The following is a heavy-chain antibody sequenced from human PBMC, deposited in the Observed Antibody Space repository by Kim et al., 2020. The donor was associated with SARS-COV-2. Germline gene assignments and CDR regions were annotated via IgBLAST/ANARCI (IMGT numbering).Heavy chain of an antibody. CDR2: ISYDGSNK. CDR1: GFTFSSYG. V-gene: IGHV3-30*18. Sequence: GGSLRLSCAASGFTFSSYGMHWVRQAPGKGLEWVAVISYDGSNKYYADSVKGRFTISRDNSKNTLYLQMNSLRAEDTAVYYCAKLSGEWELLRTFDYWGQGTLVTVSS. D-gene: IGHD1-26*01. J-gene: IGHJ4*02. CDR3: AKLSGEWELLRTFDY.